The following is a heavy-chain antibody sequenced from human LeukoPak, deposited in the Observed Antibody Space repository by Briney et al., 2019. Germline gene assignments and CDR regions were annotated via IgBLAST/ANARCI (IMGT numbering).Heavy chain of an antibody. CDR2: INAGNGNT. J-gene: IGHJ6*02. CDR3: ASTYYDFWSGYLNPYYYYGMDV. D-gene: IGHD3-3*01. CDR1: GYTFTSNH. Sequence: GASVKISCKASGYTFTSNHIHWVRQAPGQRLEWMGWINAGNGNTKYSQKFQGRVTITRDTPASTAYMELSSLRSEDTAVYYCASTYYDFWSGYLNPYYYYGMDVWGQGTTVTVS. V-gene: IGHV1-3*01.